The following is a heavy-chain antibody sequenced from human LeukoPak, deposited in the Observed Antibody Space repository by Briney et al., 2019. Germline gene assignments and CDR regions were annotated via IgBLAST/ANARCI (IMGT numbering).Heavy chain of an antibody. Sequence: GGSLRLSCAASGFTFSIYWMSWVRQAPGKGLEWVANIEQDGSEKYYVDSVKGRFTISRDNAKNSLYLQMNSLRAEDTSVYYCARGSNNYYYYMDVWGKGTTVTVSS. D-gene: IGHD4/OR15-4a*01. J-gene: IGHJ6*03. V-gene: IGHV3-7*01. CDR2: IEQDGSEK. CDR3: ARGSNNYYYYMDV. CDR1: GFTFSIYW.